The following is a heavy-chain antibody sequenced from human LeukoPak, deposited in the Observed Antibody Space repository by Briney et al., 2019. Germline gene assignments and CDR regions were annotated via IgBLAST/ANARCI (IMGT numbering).Heavy chain of an antibody. CDR3: ARDRWIGHYYYGMDV. CDR2: ISSSSSTI. V-gene: IGHV3-48*04. CDR1: GFTFSSYS. J-gene: IGHJ6*02. Sequence: PGGSLRLSCAASGFTFSSYSMNWVRQAPGKGLEWVSYISSSSSTIYYADSVKGRFTISRDNAKNSLYLQMNSLRAEDTAVYYCARDRWIGHYYYGMDVWGQGTTVTVSS. D-gene: IGHD4-23*01.